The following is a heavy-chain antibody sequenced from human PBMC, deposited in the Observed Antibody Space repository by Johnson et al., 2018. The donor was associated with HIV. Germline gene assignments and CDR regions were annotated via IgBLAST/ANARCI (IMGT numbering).Heavy chain of an antibody. Sequence: VQLVESGGGVVRPGGSLRLYCAASGFTFDDYDMSWVRQAPGKGLEWVSGIYWNGGSTGYADSVKGRFTISRDNSKNTRYLQMTSLGSEDPAVYCCARDRRVGAAAPDDAFDIWGQGTMVTGSS. D-gene: IGHD6-13*01. CDR1: GFTFDDYD. CDR2: IYWNGGST. V-gene: IGHV3-20*04. J-gene: IGHJ3*02. CDR3: ARDRRVGAAAPDDAFDI.